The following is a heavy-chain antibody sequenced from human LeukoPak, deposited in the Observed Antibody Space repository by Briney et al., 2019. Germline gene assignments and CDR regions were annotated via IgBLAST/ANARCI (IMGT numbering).Heavy chain of an antibody. CDR3: ASRYSGSYPDAFDI. J-gene: IGHJ3*02. D-gene: IGHD1-26*01. CDR2: ISAYNGNT. Sequence: ASVKVSCKASGYTFTSYGISWVRQAPGQGLEWMGWISAYNGNTNYAQKLQGRVTTTTDTSTSTAYMELRSLRSDDTAVYYCASRYSGSYPDAFDIWGQGTMVTVSS. V-gene: IGHV1-18*01. CDR1: GYTFTSYG.